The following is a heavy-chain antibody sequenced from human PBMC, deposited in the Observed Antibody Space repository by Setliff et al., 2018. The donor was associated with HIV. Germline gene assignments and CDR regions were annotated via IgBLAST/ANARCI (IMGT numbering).Heavy chain of an antibody. J-gene: IGHJ6*02. CDR1: GFTFSSYA. CDR2: ISGSGGST. Sequence: GGSLRLSCAASGFTFSSYAMSWVRQAPGKGLEWVSAISGSGGSTYYADSVKGRFTISRDNSKNTLYLQMNSLRAEDTAVYYCAREGSGWYLTSYYYYGMDVWGQGTTVTVSS. V-gene: IGHV3-23*01. D-gene: IGHD6-19*01. CDR3: AREGSGWYLTSYYYYGMDV.